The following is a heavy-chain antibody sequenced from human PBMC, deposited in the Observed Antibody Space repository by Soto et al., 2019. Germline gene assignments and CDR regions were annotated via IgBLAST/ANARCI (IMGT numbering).Heavy chain of an antibody. CDR1: GYTFTSYY. CDR3: ATDRVAFDM. Sequence: GASVKVSCKASGYTFTSYYIHWVRQAPGQGLEWMGWINPKSGGTKYAEKFQGRVSMTGDTSITTAYLELSGLTSDDTAVYYCATDRVAFDMWGQGTKVTVSS. V-gene: IGHV1-2*02. D-gene: IGHD3-22*01. CDR2: INPKSGGT. J-gene: IGHJ3*02.